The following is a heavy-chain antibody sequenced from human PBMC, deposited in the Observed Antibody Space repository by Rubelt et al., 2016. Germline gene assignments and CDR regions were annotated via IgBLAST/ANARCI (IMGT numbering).Heavy chain of an antibody. V-gene: IGHV3-48*04. CDR2: ISSRSSTI. CDR3: AREGGPDDTYYYYYMDL. Sequence: EVQLVESGGGLVQPGGSLRLSCAASGFTFSSYSMNWVRQAPGKGLEWVSYISSRSSTIEYADSVKGRFTISRDNAENSLFLEMNSLRVEDTAVYYCAREGGPDDTYYYYYMDLWGKGTTVIVSS. J-gene: IGHJ6*03. D-gene: IGHD3-9*01. CDR1: GFTFSSYS.